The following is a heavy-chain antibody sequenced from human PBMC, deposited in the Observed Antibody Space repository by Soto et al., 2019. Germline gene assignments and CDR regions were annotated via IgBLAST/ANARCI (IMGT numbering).Heavy chain of an antibody. J-gene: IGHJ4*02. V-gene: IGHV3-23*01. Sequence: GGSLRLSCAASGFTLSGYVMSGVRQAPGKGLEWVSDISGSGDHIFYADSVKGRFTISRDNSKNTLYLQMNSLRAEDTAVYYCAKDSLASIVVLPAAFDYWGQGTLVTVSS. CDR2: ISGSGDHI. D-gene: IGHD2-2*01. CDR3: AKDSLASIVVLPAAFDY. CDR1: GFTLSGYV.